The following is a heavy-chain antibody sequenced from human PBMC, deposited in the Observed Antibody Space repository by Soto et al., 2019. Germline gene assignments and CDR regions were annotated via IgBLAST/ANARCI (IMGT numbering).Heavy chain of an antibody. D-gene: IGHD1-7*01. CDR1: GFTFSSYS. CDR3: ARMYNWNYPT. CDR2: ISSSSSYI. Sequence: TGGSLRLSCAASGFTFSSYSINWVRQAPGKGLEWVSSISSSSSYIYYADSVKGRFTISRDNAKNSLYLQMNSLRAEDTAVYYCARMYNWNYPTWGQGTLVTVSS. J-gene: IGHJ5*02. V-gene: IGHV3-21*01.